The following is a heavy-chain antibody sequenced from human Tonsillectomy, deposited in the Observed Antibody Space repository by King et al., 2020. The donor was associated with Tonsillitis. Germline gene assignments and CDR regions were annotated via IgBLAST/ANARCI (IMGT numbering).Heavy chain of an antibody. CDR3: AKENARGSPRPFDY. Sequence: VQLVESGGGLVQPWGALGRPWSASGFTFSTYSMRWVRQGPGKGLEWVLAIVWDGGNTYFADSGEGRFTIARDNSKDTLYLRMNSLRVEDTAIYYCAKENARGSPRPFDYWGQGTLVTVSS. V-gene: IGHV3-23*04. D-gene: IGHD2-2*01. J-gene: IGHJ4*02. CDR1: GFTFSTYS. CDR2: IVWDGGNT.